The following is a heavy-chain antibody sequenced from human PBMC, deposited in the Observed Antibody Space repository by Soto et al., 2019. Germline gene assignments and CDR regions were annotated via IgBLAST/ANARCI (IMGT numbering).Heavy chain of an antibody. D-gene: IGHD6-13*01. CDR3: PHSRYSSSGYHSQTVWFDP. Sequence: SGPTLVNPTQTLTLTCTFSGFSLSTSGVGVGWIRQPPGKALEWLALIYWDDDKRYSPSLKSRLTITKDTSKNQVVLTMTNMNAVGTATYYCPHSRYSSSGYHSQTVWFDPWGQGTLVTFSS. CDR1: GFSLSTSGVG. CDR2: IYWDDDK. V-gene: IGHV2-5*02. J-gene: IGHJ5*02.